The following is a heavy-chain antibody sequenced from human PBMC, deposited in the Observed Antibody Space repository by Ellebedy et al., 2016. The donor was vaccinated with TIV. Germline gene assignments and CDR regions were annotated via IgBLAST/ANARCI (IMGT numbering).Heavy chain of an antibody. CDR3: ARGRRGGRTPPHTFDI. J-gene: IGHJ3*02. Sequence: GESLKISCAASGFTFSDYYMSWIRQAPGKGLEWVSCFTISRGNIFHYADSVKGRFTISWDTAENSLYLQMNSLRVDDTAVYYCARGRRGGRTPPHTFDIWGRGTMVTVSS. V-gene: IGHV3-11*01. D-gene: IGHD3-16*01. CDR2: FTISRGNI. CDR1: GFTFSDYY.